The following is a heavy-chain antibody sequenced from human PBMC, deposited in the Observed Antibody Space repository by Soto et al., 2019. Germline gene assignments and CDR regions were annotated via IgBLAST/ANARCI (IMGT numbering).Heavy chain of an antibody. J-gene: IGHJ3*02. Sequence: QVQLHESGPGLVKPSETLSLTCSVSGGSMNSYYWSWIRQSPGKGSEWLGYIYYSGATKYNPSLQSRISISVDTTKNHFSLRLTSVTAADTAVYYCARDRNKLWKNDAFDIWGQGTMVTVSS. CDR2: IYYSGAT. V-gene: IGHV4-59*01. D-gene: IGHD3-3*01. CDR3: ARDRNKLWKNDAFDI. CDR1: GGSMNSYY.